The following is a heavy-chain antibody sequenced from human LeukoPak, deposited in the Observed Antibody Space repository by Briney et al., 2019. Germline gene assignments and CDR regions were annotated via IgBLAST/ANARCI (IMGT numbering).Heavy chain of an antibody. Sequence: GESLKISCKGSGFNFGNYWIGWVRQMPGKGLEWMGIIYPGDSDTRYSPSFQGQVTISADKSISTAYLQWSSLKASDAAMYYCARHKGNSSGWYYWGQGTLVTVSS. J-gene: IGHJ4*02. CDR2: IYPGDSDT. CDR1: GFNFGNYW. D-gene: IGHD6-19*01. V-gene: IGHV5-51*01. CDR3: ARHKGNSSGWYY.